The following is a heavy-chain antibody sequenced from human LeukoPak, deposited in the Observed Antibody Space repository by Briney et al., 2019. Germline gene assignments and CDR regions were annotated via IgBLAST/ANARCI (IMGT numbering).Heavy chain of an antibody. Sequence: PGESLRLSCAASGFTFSSYGMHWVRQAPGKGLEWVAFIRYDGSNKYYADSVKGRFTISRDNSKNTLYLQMNSLRAEDTAVYYCAKLHERGWTDFDIWGQGTMVTVSS. J-gene: IGHJ3*02. CDR1: GFTFSSYG. D-gene: IGHD2-15*01. CDR2: IRYDGSNK. CDR3: AKLHERGWTDFDI. V-gene: IGHV3-30*02.